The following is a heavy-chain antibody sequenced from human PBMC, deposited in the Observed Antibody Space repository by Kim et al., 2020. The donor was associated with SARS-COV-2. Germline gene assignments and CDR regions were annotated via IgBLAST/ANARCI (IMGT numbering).Heavy chain of an antibody. CDR3: ARDGAPITMVRGVTYRFDP. V-gene: IGHV3-11*01. CDR2: ISSSGSTI. CDR1: GFTFSDYY. J-gene: IGHJ5*02. Sequence: GGSLRLSCAASGFTFSDYYMSWIRQAPGKGLEWVSYISSSGSTIYYADSVKGRFTISRDNAKNSLYLQMNSLRAEDTAVYYCARDGAPITMVRGVTYRFDPWGQGTLVTVSS. D-gene: IGHD3-10*01.